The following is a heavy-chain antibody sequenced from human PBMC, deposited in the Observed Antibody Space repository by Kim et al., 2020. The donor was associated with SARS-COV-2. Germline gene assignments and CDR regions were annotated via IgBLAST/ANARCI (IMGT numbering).Heavy chain of an antibody. J-gene: IGHJ4*02. V-gene: IGHV3-23*01. D-gene: IGHD3-22*01. CDR1: GFTFSSYA. CDR3: AKARIAMIVVATEY. CDR2: ISGSGGST. Sequence: GGSLRLSCAASGFTFSSYAMSWVRQAPGKGLEWVSAISGSGGSTYYADSVKGRFTISRDNSKNTLYLQMNSLRAEDTVVYYCAKARIAMIVVATEYWGQGTLVTVSS.